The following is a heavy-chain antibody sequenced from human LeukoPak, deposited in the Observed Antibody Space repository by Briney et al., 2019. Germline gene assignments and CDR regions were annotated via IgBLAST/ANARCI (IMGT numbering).Heavy chain of an antibody. D-gene: IGHD3-10*01. J-gene: IGHJ4*02. Sequence: GGSLRLSCAASGFTFRNYGMHWVRQAPGKGVEGVAGTWYDGSKKYYADSVKGRFTISRGNAKNTLYLQMNSLSDEDTALYYCARDNYNGSGTYYSNFDYWGQGTLVTVSS. CDR1: GFTFRNYG. V-gene: IGHV3-33*01. CDR2: TWYDGSKK. CDR3: ARDNYNGSGTYYSNFDY.